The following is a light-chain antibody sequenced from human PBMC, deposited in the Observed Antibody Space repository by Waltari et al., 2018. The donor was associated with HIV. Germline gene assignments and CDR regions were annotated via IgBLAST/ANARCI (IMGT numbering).Light chain of an antibody. CDR1: SSDVGGYTY. V-gene: IGLV2-14*01. CDR3: SSYTSSSTRV. CDR2: EVS. Sequence: QSALTQPASVSGSPGQSITISCPGTSSDVGGYTYVSCYQQHPGKAPKLMIYEVSNRPSGVSKRFSGSKSGNTASLTISGLQAEDEADYYCSSYTSSSTRVFGGGTNLTVL. J-gene: IGLJ3*02.